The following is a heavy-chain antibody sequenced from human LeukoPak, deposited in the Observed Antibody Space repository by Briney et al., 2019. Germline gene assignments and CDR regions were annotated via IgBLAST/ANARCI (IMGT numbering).Heavy chain of an antibody. Sequence: SGPALVKPTQTLTLTWTFSGFSLSTSGMCVSWIRQPPGKALEWLARIDWDDDKYYSTSLKTRLTISKDTSKNQVVLTMTNMDPVDTATYYCARIRWSGSYFWFDPWGQGTLVTVSS. J-gene: IGHJ5*02. CDR2: IDWDDDK. CDR1: GFSLSTSGMC. D-gene: IGHD1-26*01. V-gene: IGHV2-70*11. CDR3: ARIRWSGSYFWFDP.